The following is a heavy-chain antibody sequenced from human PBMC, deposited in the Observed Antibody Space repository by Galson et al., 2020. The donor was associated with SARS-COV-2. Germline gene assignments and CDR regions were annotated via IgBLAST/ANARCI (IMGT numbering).Heavy chain of an antibody. CDR2: INPNSGGT. J-gene: IGHJ6*02. D-gene: IGHD2-2*01. V-gene: IGHV1-2*02. CDR1: GYTFTGYH. Sequence: ASVKVSCKASGYTFTGYHMHWVRQAPGQGLEWMGWINPNSGGTNYAQKFQGRVTMTRDTSISTAYMELSRLRSDDTAVYYCARDRDIVVVPAALSLRYDYYYGMDVWVQGTTVTVSS. CDR3: ARDRDIVVVPAALSLRYDYYYGMDV.